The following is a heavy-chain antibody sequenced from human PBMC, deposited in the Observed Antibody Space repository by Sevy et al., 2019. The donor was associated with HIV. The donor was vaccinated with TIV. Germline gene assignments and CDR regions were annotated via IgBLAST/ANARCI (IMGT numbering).Heavy chain of an antibody. CDR3: AKGTDIVVVPQVRY. CDR2: ISGRGGST. D-gene: IGHD2-21*01. Sequence: GGSLRLSCAASGFTFSSYAMSWVRQAPGKGLEWVSAISGRGGSTYYADSVKGRFTISRDNSKNTLYLQMNSLRAEDTAVYYCAKGTDIVVVPQVRYWGQGTLVTVSS. J-gene: IGHJ4*02. V-gene: IGHV3-23*01. CDR1: GFTFSSYA.